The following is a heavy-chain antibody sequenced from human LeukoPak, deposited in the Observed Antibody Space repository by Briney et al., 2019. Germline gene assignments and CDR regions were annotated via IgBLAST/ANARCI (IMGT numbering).Heavy chain of an antibody. J-gene: IGHJ3*02. CDR1: GFTFNVYD. D-gene: IGHD3-22*01. CDR3: ASSRWGYDSSGYYSTTDAFDI. CDR2: IGTADDR. V-gene: IGHV3-13*01. Sequence: GGSLRLSCAASGFTFNVYDMHWIRQRPGRGLEWVATIGTADDRYYADSVKGRFTISRDNAKNSLYLQMNSLRAEDTAVYYCASSRWGYDSSGYYSTTDAFDIWGQGTMVTVSS.